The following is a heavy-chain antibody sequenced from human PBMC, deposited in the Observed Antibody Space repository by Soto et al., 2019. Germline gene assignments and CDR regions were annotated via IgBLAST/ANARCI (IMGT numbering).Heavy chain of an antibody. Sequence: GGSLRLCCAASGVTFSSYSMNWVRQAPGKGLEWVSSISSSSSYIYYADSVKGRFTISRDNAKNSLYLQMNSLRAEDTAVYYCARDGAARHGVYWGQGTLVTVSS. CDR2: ISSSSSYI. CDR3: ARDGAARHGVY. V-gene: IGHV3-21*01. CDR1: GVTFSSYS. J-gene: IGHJ4*02. D-gene: IGHD6-6*01.